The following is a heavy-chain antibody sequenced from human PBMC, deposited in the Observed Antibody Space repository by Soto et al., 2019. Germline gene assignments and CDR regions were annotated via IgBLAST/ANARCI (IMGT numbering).Heavy chain of an antibody. D-gene: IGHD6-19*01. CDR3: ARAVAVAADFDF. Sequence: ASVKVSCKASGYTFTGYAMHWVRQAPGQRLEWMGWINAGNGNTKYSQKFQGRVTITRDTSASTAYMELSSLSSEDTAVYYCARAVAVAADFDFWGQGTLVTVSS. CDR1: GYTFTGYA. V-gene: IGHV1-3*01. J-gene: IGHJ4*02. CDR2: INAGNGNT.